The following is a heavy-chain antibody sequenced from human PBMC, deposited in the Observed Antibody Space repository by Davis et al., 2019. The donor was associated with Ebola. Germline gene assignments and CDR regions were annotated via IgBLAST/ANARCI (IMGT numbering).Heavy chain of an antibody. J-gene: IGHJ5*02. CDR3: ARRRGYCSGGSCYGMYNWFDP. D-gene: IGHD2-15*01. CDR2: IDPSDSYT. CDR1: GYSFTSYW. Sequence: GESLKIPCKGPGYSFTSYWISRVRQMPGKGLEWMGRIDPSDSYTNYSPSFQGHVTISADKSISTAYLQWSSLKASDTAMYYCARRRGYCSGGSCYGMYNWFDPWGQGTLVTVSS. V-gene: IGHV5-10-1*01.